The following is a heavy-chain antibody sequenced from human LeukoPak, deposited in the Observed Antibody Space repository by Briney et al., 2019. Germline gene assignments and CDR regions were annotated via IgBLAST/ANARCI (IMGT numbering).Heavy chain of an antibody. CDR2: INPNTGGT. Sequence: ASVKVSCKASGYIFTGYYMHWVRQAPGQGLEWMGWINPNTGGTNYAQKFQGRVTMTRDTSISTVYMELSRLRSDDTAVYYCAREPRYYGSNHVDYWGQGTLVTVSS. CDR3: AREPRYYGSNHVDY. J-gene: IGHJ4*02. D-gene: IGHD3-10*01. V-gene: IGHV1-2*02. CDR1: GYIFTGYY.